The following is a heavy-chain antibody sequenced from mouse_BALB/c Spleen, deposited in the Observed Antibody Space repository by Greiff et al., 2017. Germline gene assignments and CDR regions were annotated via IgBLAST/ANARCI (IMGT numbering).Heavy chain of an antibody. Sequence: EVHLVESGGGLVKPGGSLKLSCAASGFTFSDYYMNWVRQTPEKRLEWVATISDGGSYTYYPDSVKGRFTISRDNAKNNLYLQMSSLKSEDTAMYYCARGGYYRSLDYWGQGTTLTVSS. CDR2: ISDGGSYT. CDR3: ARGGYYRSLDY. D-gene: IGHD2-14*01. CDR1: GFTFSDYY. J-gene: IGHJ2*01. V-gene: IGHV5-4*02.